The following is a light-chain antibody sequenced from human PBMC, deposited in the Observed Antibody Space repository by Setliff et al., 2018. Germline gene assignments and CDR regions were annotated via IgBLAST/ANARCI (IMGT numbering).Light chain of an antibody. V-gene: IGLV2-14*03. J-gene: IGLJ2*01. CDR2: DVS. Sequence: QPALTQPASVSGSPGQSITISCTGTSSDVGGYNYVSWYQQHPGKAPKLMIYDVSNRPSGVSNRFSGSKSGNTASLTISGLQAEDEADHYCSSYTSTRTVIFGGGTKVTVL. CDR3: SSYTSTRTVI. CDR1: SSDVGGYNY.